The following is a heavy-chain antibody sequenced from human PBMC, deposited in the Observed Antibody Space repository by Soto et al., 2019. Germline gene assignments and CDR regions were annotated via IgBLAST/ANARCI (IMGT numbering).Heavy chain of an antibody. V-gene: IGHV3-7*01. CDR3: ARTGVGGTPWV. Sequence: RLSCAASGFTFSSYWMSWVRQAPGKGLEWVANIKQDGTEKYYVDSVKGRFTISRDNAKNSLYLQMNSLRAEDTAVYYCARTGVGGTPWVWGQGNTVTVSS. CDR2: IKQDGTEK. D-gene: IGHD3-16*01. CDR1: GFTFSSYW. J-gene: IGHJ6*02.